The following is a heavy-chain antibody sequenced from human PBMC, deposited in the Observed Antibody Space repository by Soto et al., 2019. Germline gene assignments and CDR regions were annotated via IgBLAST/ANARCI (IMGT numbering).Heavy chain of an antibody. CDR1: GYSFTSYW. CDR3: ARRMYYYDNYYYCGMDV. CDR2: IYPGDSDT. J-gene: IGHJ6*02. Sequence: GESLKISCKGSGYSFTSYWIGWVRQMPGKGLEWMGIIYPGDSDTRYSPSFQGQVTISADKSISTAYLQWRSLKASDTAMYYCARRMYYYDNYYYCGMDVWGQGTTVTVSS. V-gene: IGHV5-51*01. D-gene: IGHD3-22*01.